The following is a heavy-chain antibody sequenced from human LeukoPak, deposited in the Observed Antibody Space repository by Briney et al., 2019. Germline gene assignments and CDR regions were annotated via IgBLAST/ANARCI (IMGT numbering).Heavy chain of an antibody. CDR2: INNDGSST. D-gene: IGHD4-23*01. J-gene: IGHJ6*03. Sequence: PGGSLRLSCAASGFTFSSYWMHWVRQAPGKGLVWVARINNDGSSTNYADSVKGRFTISRDNAKNTLYLQMNSLRAEDTALYYCARDGDTVLTRGYYSYMDVWGKGTTVTVSS. CDR1: GFTFSSYW. CDR3: ARDGDTVLTRGYYSYMDV. V-gene: IGHV3-74*01.